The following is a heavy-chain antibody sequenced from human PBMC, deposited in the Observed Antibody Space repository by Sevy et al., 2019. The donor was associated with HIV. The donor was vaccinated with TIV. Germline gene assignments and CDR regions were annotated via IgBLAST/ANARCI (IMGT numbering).Heavy chain of an antibody. CDR2: IIPILGTT. Sequence: ASVTVSCKASGGTFSTYAFNWVRQAPGQGLAWVGGIIPILGTTNYAQKFQGRVSIIADESTGTAYMTLSRLTSEDTAVYYCTKDLMEATMGFDHWGQGALVTVSS. V-gene: IGHV1-69*13. CDR1: GGTFSTYA. J-gene: IGHJ4*02. CDR3: TKDLMEATMGFDH. D-gene: IGHD2-8*01.